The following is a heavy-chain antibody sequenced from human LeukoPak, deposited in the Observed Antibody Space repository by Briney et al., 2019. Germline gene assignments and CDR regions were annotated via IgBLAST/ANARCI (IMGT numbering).Heavy chain of an antibody. CDR1: GGTFSSYA. CDR3: ARDWDYYYCYYGMDV. CDR2: IIPILGIA. V-gene: IGHV1-69*04. J-gene: IGHJ6*02. Sequence: ASVKVSCKASGGTFSSYAISWVRQAPGQGLEWMGRIIPILGIAHYAQKFQGRVTITADKSTSTAYMELSSVRSEDTAVYYCARDWDYYYCYYGMDVWRQGTTVSVSS. D-gene: IGHD1-26*01.